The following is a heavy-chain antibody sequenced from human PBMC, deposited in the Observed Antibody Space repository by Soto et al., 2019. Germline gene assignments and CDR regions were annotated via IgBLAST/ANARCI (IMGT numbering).Heavy chain of an antibody. V-gene: IGHV4-31*03. CDR2: IYYSGST. D-gene: IGHD4-4*01. CDR1: GGSISSGGYY. J-gene: IGHJ4*02. Sequence: SETLSLTCTVSGGSISSGGYYWSWIRQHPGKGLEWIGNIYYSGSTYYNPSLKSRVTISVDTSKNQFSLKLSSVTAADTAVYYCAREVTTAYYFDYWGQGTLVTVSS. CDR3: AREVTTAYYFDY.